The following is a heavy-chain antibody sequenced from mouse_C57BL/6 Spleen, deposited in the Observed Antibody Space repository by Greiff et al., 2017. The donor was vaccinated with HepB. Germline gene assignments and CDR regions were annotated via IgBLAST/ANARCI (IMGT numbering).Heavy chain of an antibody. CDR2: IHPNSGST. CDR1: GYTFTSYW. Sequence: VQLQQPGAELVKPGASVKLSCKASGYTFTSYWMHWVKQRPGQGLEWIGMIHPNSGSTNYNEKFKSKATLTVDTSSSTAYMQLSSLTSEDSAVYYCARLGSTMITTGYFDVWGTGTTVTVSS. CDR3: ARLGSTMITTGYFDV. D-gene: IGHD2-4*01. V-gene: IGHV1-64*01. J-gene: IGHJ1*03.